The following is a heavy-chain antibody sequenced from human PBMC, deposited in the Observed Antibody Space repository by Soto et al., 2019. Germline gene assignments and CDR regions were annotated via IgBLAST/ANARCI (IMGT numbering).Heavy chain of an antibody. CDR1: GYSFTSHW. J-gene: IGHJ6*02. D-gene: IGHD3-16*01. CDR2: IDPSDSYT. V-gene: IGHV5-10-1*01. CDR3: ATLGRDYYGMDV. Sequence: PGESLKISCKGSGYSFTSHWISWVRQMPGKGLEWMGRIDPSDSYTNYSPSFQGHVTISADKSISTAYLQWSSLKASDTAMYYCATLGRDYYGMDVWGQGTTVTVSS.